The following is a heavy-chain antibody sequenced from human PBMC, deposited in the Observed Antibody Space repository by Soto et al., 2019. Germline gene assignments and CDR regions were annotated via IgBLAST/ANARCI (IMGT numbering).Heavy chain of an antibody. CDR3: ARLPDFDWLPPPDY. V-gene: IGHV5-51*01. Sequence: GESLKISCKGSGYSFTSYWIGWVRQMPGKGLKRMGIIYPGESDTRYSPSFQGQVTISADKSISTAYLQLSNLKASDTAMYYCARLPDFDWLPPPDYWGQGSLVTVSS. CDR1: GYSFTSYW. D-gene: IGHD3-9*01. J-gene: IGHJ4*02. CDR2: IYPGESDT.